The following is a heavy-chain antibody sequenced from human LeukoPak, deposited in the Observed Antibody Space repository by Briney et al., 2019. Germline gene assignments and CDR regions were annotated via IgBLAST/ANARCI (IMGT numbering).Heavy chain of an antibody. D-gene: IGHD2-21*02. CDR3: ASRAYCGGDCYWRGAFDI. CDR1: GGTFISCA. Sequence: SVKVSCKASGGTFISCAISWVRQAPGQGLEWMGRIIPIFGTANYAQKFQGRVTITTDESTSTAYMELSSLRSEDTAVYYCASRAYCGGDCYWRGAFDIWGQGTMVTVSS. CDR2: IIPIFGTA. V-gene: IGHV1-69*05. J-gene: IGHJ3*02.